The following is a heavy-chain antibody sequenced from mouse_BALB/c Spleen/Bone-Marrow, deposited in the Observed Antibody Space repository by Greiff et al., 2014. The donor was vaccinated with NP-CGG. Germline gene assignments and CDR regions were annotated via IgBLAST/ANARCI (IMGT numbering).Heavy chain of an antibody. CDR1: GYSFTSYY. CDR3: APLSRYFDV. CDR2: IDPFNGGT. D-gene: IGHD6-2*01. J-gene: IGHJ1*01. V-gene: IGHV1S135*01. Sequence: VQLKQSGPELMKPGASVKISCKASGYSFTSYYMHWVKQSHGKSLEWIGYIDPFNGGTSYNQKFKGKATLTVDKSSSTAYMHLSSLTSEDSAVYYCAPLSRYFDVWGAGTRSPSPQ.